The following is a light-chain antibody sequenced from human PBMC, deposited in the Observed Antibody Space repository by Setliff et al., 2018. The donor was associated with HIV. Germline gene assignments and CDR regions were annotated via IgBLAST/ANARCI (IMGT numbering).Light chain of an antibody. CDR1: SSDVGGYNF. CDR2: GVN. Sequence: QSVLTQPASVSGSPGQSITISCTGTSSDVGGYNFVSWYQHHPGKAPKVVIYGVNNRPSGVSYRFSGSKSGNTASLTISGLQAEDEAEYYCSSYGSSGTFYVFGTGTKVTVL. J-gene: IGLJ1*01. V-gene: IGLV2-14*01. CDR3: SSYGSSGTFYV.